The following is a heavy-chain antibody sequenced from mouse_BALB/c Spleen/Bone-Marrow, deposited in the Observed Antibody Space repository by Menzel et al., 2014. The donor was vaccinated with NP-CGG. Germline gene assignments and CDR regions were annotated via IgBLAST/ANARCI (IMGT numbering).Heavy chain of an antibody. J-gene: IGHJ3*01. CDR1: GFDFSRYW. CDR3: SRLYYYGNFAD. CDR2: INPDSSTI. Sequence: EVKLQESGGGLVQPGGSLKLSCAASGFDFSRYWMSWVRQAPGKGLEWIGEINPDSSTINYTPSLKDKFIISRDNANNTQCLQMSKVRSEDTALYYCSRLYYYGNFADWGQGTLVTVSA. D-gene: IGHD1-1*01. V-gene: IGHV4-1*02.